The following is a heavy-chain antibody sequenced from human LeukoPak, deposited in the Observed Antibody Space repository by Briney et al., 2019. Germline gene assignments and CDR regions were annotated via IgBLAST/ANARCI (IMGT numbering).Heavy chain of an antibody. J-gene: IGHJ4*02. CDR1: GGSVSSDNSY. CDR2: IYADGSS. Sequence: SETLSLTCTVSGGSVSSDNSYWNWIRQPAGQGLEWIGRIYADGSSTYNPSLKSRVTISVEAPKNQFSLRLSSLTAADTAVYYCARGYYYHRWGQGTLVTVSS. D-gene: IGHD3-22*01. CDR3: ARGYYYHR. V-gene: IGHV4-61*02.